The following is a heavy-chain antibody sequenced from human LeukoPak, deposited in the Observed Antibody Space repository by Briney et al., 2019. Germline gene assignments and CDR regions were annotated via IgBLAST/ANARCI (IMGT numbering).Heavy chain of an antibody. D-gene: IGHD4-17*01. V-gene: IGHV4-39*07. J-gene: IGHJ4*02. CDR1: GGSISSSSYY. Sequence: PSETLSLTCTVSGGSISSSSYYWGWIRQPPGKGLEWIGNIYYSEKTYYNPSLKSRVTISVDTSKNQFSLKLSSVTAADTAVYYCARGGKWGLRIPQYWGQGTLVTVSS. CDR3: ARGGKWGLRIPQY. CDR2: IYYSEKT.